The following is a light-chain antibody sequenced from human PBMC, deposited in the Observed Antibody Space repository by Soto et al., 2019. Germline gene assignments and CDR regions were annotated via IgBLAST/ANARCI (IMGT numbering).Light chain of an antibody. CDR3: QQRSDWPIT. CDR2: DAS. V-gene: IGKV3-11*01. Sequence: EIVLTQSPASLSLSTGEGATLSCRASQSVSTYLAWFQQKFGQPPRLLIYDASKRATGIPARFSGSGSGTDFTLTINSLDPDDFAVYYCQQRSDWPITFGQGTRLEIK. J-gene: IGKJ5*01. CDR1: QSVSTY.